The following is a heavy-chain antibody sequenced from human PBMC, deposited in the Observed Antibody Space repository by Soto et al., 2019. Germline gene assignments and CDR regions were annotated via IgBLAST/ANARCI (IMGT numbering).Heavy chain of an antibody. V-gene: IGHV4-4*02. CDR3: ARDLGDILTGYTDY. D-gene: IGHD3-9*01. CDR2: IYHSGST. J-gene: IGHJ4*02. Sequence: SETLSLTCAVSGGSISSSNWWSWVRQPPGKGLEWIGEIYHSGSTNYNPSLKSRVTISVDKSKNQFSLKLSSVTAADTAVYYCARDLGDILTGYTDYWGQGTLVPVSS. CDR1: GGSISSSNW.